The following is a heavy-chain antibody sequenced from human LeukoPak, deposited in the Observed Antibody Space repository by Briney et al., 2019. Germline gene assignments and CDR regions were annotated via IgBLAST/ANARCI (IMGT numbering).Heavy chain of an antibody. Sequence: ASVKVSCKASGYTFTGYYMHWVRQAPGQGLEWMGWINPNRGGTNYAQKFQGRVTMTRDTSISTAYMELSRLRSDDTAVYYCARDLGTYYFDYWGQGTLVTVSS. V-gene: IGHV1-2*02. CDR1: GYTFTGYY. D-gene: IGHD3-16*01. CDR2: INPNRGGT. J-gene: IGHJ4*02. CDR3: ARDLGTYYFDY.